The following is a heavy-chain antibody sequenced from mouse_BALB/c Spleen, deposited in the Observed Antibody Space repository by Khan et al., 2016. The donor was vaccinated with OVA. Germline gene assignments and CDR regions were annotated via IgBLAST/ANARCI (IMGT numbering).Heavy chain of an antibody. D-gene: IGHD2-14*01. Sequence: VQLQQSGPDLVKPGASVKISCKASGYSFTLYYMTWVRQSHGKSLEWIGRVNPNTGGTDYNQDFKGKAILTVDKSSNIAYMEFRSLTSEDSAVYYCARGYDFFAYWGQGTLVTVSA. V-gene: IGHV1-26*01. CDR1: GYSFTLYY. CDR2: VNPNTGGT. CDR3: ARGYDFFAY. J-gene: IGHJ3*01.